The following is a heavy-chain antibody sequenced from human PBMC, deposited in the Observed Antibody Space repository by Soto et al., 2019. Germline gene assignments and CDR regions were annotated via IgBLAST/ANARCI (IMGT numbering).Heavy chain of an antibody. Sequence: ASVKVSCKASGYIFASYGISWVRQAPGQGLEWMGWISAYSGNTNYAQNFQGRVTMTKDTSTSTAYMGLRSLRSDDTAVFYCARDIFYYESSGYLFDYWGQGTLVTVSS. CDR2: ISAYSGNT. J-gene: IGHJ4*02. CDR1: GYIFASYG. CDR3: ARDIFYYESSGYLFDY. V-gene: IGHV1-18*01. D-gene: IGHD3-22*01.